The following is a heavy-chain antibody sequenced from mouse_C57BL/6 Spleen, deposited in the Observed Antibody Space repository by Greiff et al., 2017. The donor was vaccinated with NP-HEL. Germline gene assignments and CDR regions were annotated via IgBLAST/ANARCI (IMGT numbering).Heavy chain of an antibody. Sequence: VQLKESGPELVKPGASVKISCKASGYSFTDYNMNWVKQSNGKSLEWIGVINPNYGTTSYNQKFKGKATLTVDQSSSTAYMQLNSLTSEDSAVYYCARFRGFITTGGAMDYWGQGTSVTVSS. CDR2: INPNYGTT. CDR1: GYSFTDYN. J-gene: IGHJ4*01. CDR3: ARFRGFITTGGAMDY. V-gene: IGHV1-39*01. D-gene: IGHD1-1*01.